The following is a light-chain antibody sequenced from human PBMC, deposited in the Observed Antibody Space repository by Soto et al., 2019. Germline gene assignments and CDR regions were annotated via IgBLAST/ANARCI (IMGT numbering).Light chain of an antibody. Sequence: QSALTQPASVSGSPGQSITISCTGTSSDVGGYNYVSWYQQHPGKSPKLIIYEVSNRPSGVSNRFSGSKSGNTASLTISGLQAEDEAAYYCNSYPSKSTGVFGTGTKLTVL. CDR3: NSYPSKSTGV. CDR1: SSDVGGYNY. V-gene: IGLV2-14*01. J-gene: IGLJ1*01. CDR2: EVS.